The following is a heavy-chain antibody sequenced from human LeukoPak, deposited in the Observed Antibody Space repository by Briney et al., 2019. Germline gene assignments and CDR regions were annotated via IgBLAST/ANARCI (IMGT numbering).Heavy chain of an antibody. CDR3: VYSSSSLYYFDY. CDR2: IYYSGST. D-gene: IGHD6-6*01. CDR1: GGSISSSSYY. Sequence: SETLSLTCTVSGGSISSSSYYWGWIRQPPGKGLEWIGSIYYSGSTYYNPSLKSRVTISLDTSKNQFSLKLSSVTAADTAVYYCVYSSSSLYYFDYWGQGTLVTVSS. V-gene: IGHV4-39*01. J-gene: IGHJ4*02.